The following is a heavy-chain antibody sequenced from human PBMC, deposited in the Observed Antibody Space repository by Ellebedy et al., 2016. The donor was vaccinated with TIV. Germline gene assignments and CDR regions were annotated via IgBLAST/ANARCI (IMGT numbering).Heavy chain of an antibody. CDR3: VTDGSYGDHRSPKHAFEF. D-gene: IGHD4-17*01. CDR1: GFTFSSYW. CDR2: INQDGSEK. J-gene: IGHJ3*01. Sequence: GESLKISCAAPGFTFSSYWMSWVRQAPGKGLEWVANINQDGSEKYYVDSVKGRFTISRDNAKNSLNLQMNGLGADDTAVYYCVTDGSYGDHRSPKHAFEFWGQGTMVTVSS. V-gene: IGHV3-7*01.